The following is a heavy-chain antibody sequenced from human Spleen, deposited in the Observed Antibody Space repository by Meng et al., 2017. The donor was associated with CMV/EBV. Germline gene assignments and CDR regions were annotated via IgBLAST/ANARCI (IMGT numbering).Heavy chain of an antibody. CDR1: GGTFSRYT. CDR2: IIPILGIA. CDR3: AREDYYGSGSYYYQYGMDV. Sequence: SVKVSCKASGGTFSRYTLSWVRQAPGQGLEWMGRIIPILGIANYAQKFQGRVTITADKSTSTAYMELSSLRSEDTAVYYCAREDYYGSGSYYYQYGMDVWGQGTTVTVSS. D-gene: IGHD3-10*01. J-gene: IGHJ6*02. V-gene: IGHV1-69*04.